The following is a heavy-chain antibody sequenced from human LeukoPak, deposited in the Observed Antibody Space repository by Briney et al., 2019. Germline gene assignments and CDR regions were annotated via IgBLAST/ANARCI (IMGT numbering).Heavy chain of an antibody. Sequence: ASVKVSCKASGYTFTGYYMHWVRQAPGQGLEWMGWMNPDSGNTGYAQNFQGRVTMTRNTSISTAYMELSSLRSEDTAVYYCARDRFVYYDSSGPFDYWGQGTLVTVSS. CDR3: ARDRFVYYDSSGPFDY. V-gene: IGHV1-8*02. CDR2: MNPDSGNT. CDR1: GYTFTGYY. D-gene: IGHD3-22*01. J-gene: IGHJ4*02.